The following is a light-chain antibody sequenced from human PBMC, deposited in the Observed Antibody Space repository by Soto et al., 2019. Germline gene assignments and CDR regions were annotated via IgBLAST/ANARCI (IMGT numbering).Light chain of an antibody. Sequence: QLVLTQSSSASASLGSSVKLTCTLSSGHSSYIIAWHQQQPGKAPPYLMKLGGSGSFNKGSGVHDRFSGSSSGADRYLNISNHQFEDEADYYCETGDSTTRVFGGGTKVTVL. CDR3: ETGDSTTRV. J-gene: IGLJ3*02. CDR2: LGGSGSF. CDR1: SGHSSYI. V-gene: IGLV4-60*02.